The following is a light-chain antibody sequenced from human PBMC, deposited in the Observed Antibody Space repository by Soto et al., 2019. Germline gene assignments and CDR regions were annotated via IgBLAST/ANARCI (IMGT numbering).Light chain of an antibody. Sequence: DIQLPQFPSTLSASVGDRVTITCRSSQSIRSWLTWYQQQPGKAPKLLIYDASRLESGYPSRFSGGGTGTECPPTIGRRKPDDFATDCCHQFNIYSTGSFGQGTKVEIK. CDR3: HQFNIYSTGS. CDR1: QSIRSW. V-gene: IGKV1-5*01. J-gene: IGKJ1*01. CDR2: DAS.